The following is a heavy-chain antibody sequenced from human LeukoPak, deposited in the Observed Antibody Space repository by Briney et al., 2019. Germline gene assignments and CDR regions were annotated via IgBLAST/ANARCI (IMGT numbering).Heavy chain of an antibody. CDR1: GYTFTGYY. J-gene: IGHJ4*02. D-gene: IGHD3-10*01. CDR2: INPNSGGT. V-gene: IGHV1-2*02. Sequence: GASVKVSCKASGYTFTGYYMHWVRPAPGQGLEWMGWINPNSGGTNYAQKFQGRVTMTRDTSISTAYMERSRLRSDDTAVYYCARGPCYGSGRRGYYFDYWGQGTLVTVSS. CDR3: ARGPCYGSGRRGYYFDY.